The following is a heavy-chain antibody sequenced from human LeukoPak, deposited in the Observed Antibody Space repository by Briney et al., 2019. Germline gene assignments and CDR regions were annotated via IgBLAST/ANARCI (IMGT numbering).Heavy chain of an antibody. CDR3: ARRVQMSSASATSNTWLDP. CDR2: IHFSGDA. V-gene: IGHV4-59*01. Sequence: PSETLSLTCTVSGDSISTYYWNWIRQPPGKRLEWIGHIHFSGDANYNPSLRSRVTISPDSAKNQFSLRLISVTAADTAVYYCARRVQMSSASATSNTWLDPWGQGTLVSVSP. D-gene: IGHD3-10*01. CDR1: GDSISTYY. J-gene: IGHJ5*02.